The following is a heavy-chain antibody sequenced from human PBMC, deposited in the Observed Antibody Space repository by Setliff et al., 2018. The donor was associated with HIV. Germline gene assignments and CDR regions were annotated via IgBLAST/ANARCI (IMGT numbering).Heavy chain of an antibody. Sequence: GGSLRLSCVASGFTFSRCWMSWVRQSPGEGLECVASINGDGSRINYLDSVRGRFTISRDNAKNSLYLQMNSLRVDDTAVYYCARDSGTVVGATGPGYWGQGTLVTVSS. CDR1: GFTFSRCW. J-gene: IGHJ4*02. V-gene: IGHV3-7*01. D-gene: IGHD1-26*01. CDR2: INGDGSRI. CDR3: ARDSGTVVGATGPGY.